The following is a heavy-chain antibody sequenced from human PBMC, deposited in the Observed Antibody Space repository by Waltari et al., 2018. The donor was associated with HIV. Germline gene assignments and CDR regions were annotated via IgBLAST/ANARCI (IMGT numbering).Heavy chain of an antibody. Sequence: VRLVESGGGVIQPGGSLRLSCAASGFIFSKFGLHWVRQAPGKGLESLACIQYDGAAQLYLESVKARFTISRDNSRNTLILQMSGLRTDDTAIYFCAKDFKPRGIDPSFLDNWGQGTLVTVSS. CDR2: IQYDGAAQ. D-gene: IGHD3-10*01. CDR3: AKDFKPRGIDPSFLDN. CDR1: GFIFSKFG. J-gene: IGHJ4*02. V-gene: IGHV3-30*02.